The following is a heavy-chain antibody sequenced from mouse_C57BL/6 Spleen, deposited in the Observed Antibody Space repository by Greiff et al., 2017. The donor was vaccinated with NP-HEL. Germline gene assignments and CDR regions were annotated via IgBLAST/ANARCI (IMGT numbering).Heavy chain of an antibody. CDR3: ARSPHYYGSKDFDY. CDR1: GYTFTSYW. J-gene: IGHJ2*01. D-gene: IGHD1-1*01. Sequence: QVQLQQPGAELVRPGSSVKLSCKASGYTFTSYWMHWVKQRPIQGLEWIGNIDPSDSETHYNQKFKDKATLTVDKSSSTAYMQLSSLTSEDSAVYYCARSPHYYGSKDFDYWGQGTTLTVSS. V-gene: IGHV1-52*01. CDR2: IDPSDSET.